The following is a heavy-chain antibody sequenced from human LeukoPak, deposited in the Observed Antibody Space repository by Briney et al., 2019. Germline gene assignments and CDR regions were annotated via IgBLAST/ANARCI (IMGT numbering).Heavy chain of an antibody. J-gene: IGHJ6*03. D-gene: IGHD1-26*01. CDR2: ICYDGSNK. CDR3: AKGGLRNYYMDV. Sequence: GGSLRLSCAASGFTFSSYVMHGVRQAPGKGLEGVAVICYDGSNKYYADSVKGRFTISRDNSKNTLYLQMNSLRAEDTAVYYCAKGGLRNYYMDVWGKGTTVTVSS. CDR1: GFTFSSYV. V-gene: IGHV3-33*06.